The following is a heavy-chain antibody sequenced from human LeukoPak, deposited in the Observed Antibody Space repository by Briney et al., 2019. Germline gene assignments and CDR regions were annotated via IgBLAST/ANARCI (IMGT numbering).Heavy chain of an antibody. J-gene: IGHJ4*02. D-gene: IGHD4-17*01. CDR1: GGSISSSSYY. V-gene: IGHV4-39*01. CDR3: AKQSATSSVNDY. CDR2: IFYSGSA. Sequence: PSETLSLTCTVSGGSISSSSYYWGWIRQPPGKGLEWIGSIFYSGSAYYNPSLKSRVTISIDTSKNQFSLKLNSVTAADTAVYYCAKQSATSSVNDYWGQGTLVIVSS.